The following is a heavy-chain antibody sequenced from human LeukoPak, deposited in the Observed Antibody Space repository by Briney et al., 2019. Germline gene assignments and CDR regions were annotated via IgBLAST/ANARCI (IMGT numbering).Heavy chain of an antibody. CDR3: AKDHYWSIDY. V-gene: IGHV3-23*01. CDR1: GFTFSNYA. D-gene: IGHD3-3*01. Sequence: GGSLRLSCAASGFTFSNYAMSWVRQAPGKGLEWVAGISGTGGSTYYADSVKGRFTLSRDIAKNTLYLQMNSLRAEDTGVYYCAKDHYWSIDYWGRGTLVTVSS. J-gene: IGHJ4*02. CDR2: ISGTGGST.